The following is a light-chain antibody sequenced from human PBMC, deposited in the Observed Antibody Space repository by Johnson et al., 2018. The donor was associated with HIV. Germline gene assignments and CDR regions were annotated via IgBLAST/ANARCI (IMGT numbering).Light chain of an antibody. J-gene: IGLJ1*01. Sequence: QSVLTQPPSVSAAPGQKVTISCFGSDSNIGNNYVSWYQQLPRTAPKLLIYDNNKRPSGIPDRFSGSKSGTSATLGITGLQTGDEADYYCGTWDSSLSIYVVGTGTKVTVL. CDR1: DSNIGNNY. CDR2: DNN. CDR3: GTWDSSLSIYV. V-gene: IGLV1-51*01.